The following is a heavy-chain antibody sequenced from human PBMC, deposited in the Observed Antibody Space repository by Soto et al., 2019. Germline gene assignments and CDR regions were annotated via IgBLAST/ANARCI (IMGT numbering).Heavy chain of an antibody. V-gene: IGHV3-15*07. CDR2: IKSKTDGGTT. CDR3: TTQPRGYSYGYSG. D-gene: IGHD5-18*01. Sequence: EVQLVESGGGLVKPGGSLRLSCAASGFTFSNAWMNWVRQAPGKGLEWVGRIKSKTDGGTTDYAAPVKGRVTISRDDSKNTLYLQMNSLKTEDTAVYYCTTQPRGYSYGYSGWGQGTLVTVSS. J-gene: IGHJ4*02. CDR1: GFTFSNAW.